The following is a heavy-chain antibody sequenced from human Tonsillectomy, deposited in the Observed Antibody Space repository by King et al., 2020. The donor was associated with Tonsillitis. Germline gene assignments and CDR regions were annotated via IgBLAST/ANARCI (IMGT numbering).Heavy chain of an antibody. CDR3: AREPYSSSWDDAFDI. D-gene: IGHD6-13*01. CDR2: INPNSGGT. V-gene: IGHV1-2*02. Sequence: VQLVQSGAEVKKPGASVKVSCKASGYTFTGYYMHWGRQAPGQGLEWMGWINPNSGGTNYAQKFQGRVTMTRDTSISTAYMELSRLRSDDTAVYYCAREPYSSSWDDAFDIWGQGTMVTVSS. CDR1: GYTFTGYY. J-gene: IGHJ3*02.